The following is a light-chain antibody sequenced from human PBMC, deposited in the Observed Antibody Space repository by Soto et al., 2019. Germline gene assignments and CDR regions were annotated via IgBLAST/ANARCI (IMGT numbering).Light chain of an antibody. CDR2: DVS. J-gene: IGKJ1*01. Sequence: DIQMTQSPSTLSASVGDRVTITCRASQSISGWLAWYQQKPGKAPKLLIYDVSSLESGVPSRFSRSGSGTEFTFAISSLQPDDFATYYCQQYNSYPWTFGQGTKVEIK. CDR3: QQYNSYPWT. CDR1: QSISGW. V-gene: IGKV1-5*01.